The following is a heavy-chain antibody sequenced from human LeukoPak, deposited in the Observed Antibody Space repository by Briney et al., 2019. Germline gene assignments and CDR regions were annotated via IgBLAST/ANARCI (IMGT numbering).Heavy chain of an antibody. Sequence: GGSLRLSCAASGFTLSSHAMSWVRQAPGKGLEWVSIISGSGGVTYYADSVKGRFTISRDNSKNTLYLQMNSLRAEDTAVYYCAKDGYYYDSSAYYVIYYFDSWGQGTLVTVSS. CDR1: GFTLSSHA. CDR3: AKDGYYYDSSAYYVIYYFDS. V-gene: IGHV3-23*01. J-gene: IGHJ4*02. D-gene: IGHD3-22*01. CDR2: ISGSGGVT.